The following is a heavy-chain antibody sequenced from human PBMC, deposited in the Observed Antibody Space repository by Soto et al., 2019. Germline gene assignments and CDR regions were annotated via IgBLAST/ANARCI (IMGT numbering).Heavy chain of an antibody. CDR1: GFTFSSYG. CDR2: ISYDGSNK. CDR3: AKDLAYYDFWSGYYVSELVYYYYGIDV. J-gene: IGHJ6*01. D-gene: IGHD3-3*01. V-gene: IGHV3-30*18. Sequence: QVQLVESGGGVVQPGRSLRLSCAASGFTFSSYGMHWVRQAPGKGLEWVAVISYDGSNKYYADSVKGRFTISRDNSKNTLYLQMNSLRAEDTAVYYCAKDLAYYDFWSGYYVSELVYYYYGIDVW.